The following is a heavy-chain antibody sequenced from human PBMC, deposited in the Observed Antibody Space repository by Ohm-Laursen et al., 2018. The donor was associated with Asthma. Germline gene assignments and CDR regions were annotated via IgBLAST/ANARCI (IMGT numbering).Heavy chain of an antibody. CDR3: AREARDWDDAFDI. J-gene: IGHJ3*02. CDR1: VFTVSSNY. CDR2: IYSGSST. Sequence: SLRLSCADSVFTVSSNYMSWVRQAPGKGLEWVSGIYSGSSTYYADSVKGRFTIPRDNSKNTLYLQMNSLRPEDKAVYYCAREARDWDDAFDIWGQGTMVTVSS. V-gene: IGHV3-53*01. D-gene: IGHD3/OR15-3a*01.